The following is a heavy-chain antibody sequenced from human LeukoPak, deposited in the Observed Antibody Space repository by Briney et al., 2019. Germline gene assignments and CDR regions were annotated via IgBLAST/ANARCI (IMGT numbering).Heavy chain of an antibody. V-gene: IGHV4-38-2*02. J-gene: IGHJ3*02. CDR2: IYHSGST. CDR3: ARPSKSGWGAFDI. Sequence: SETLSLTCTVSGYSISSGYYWGWIRQPPGKGLEWIGSIYHSGSTHYNPSLKSRVTISVDTSKNQFSLRLSSMTAADTAVYYCARPSKSGWGAFDIWGQGTMVTVSS. CDR1: GYSISSGYY. D-gene: IGHD6-19*01.